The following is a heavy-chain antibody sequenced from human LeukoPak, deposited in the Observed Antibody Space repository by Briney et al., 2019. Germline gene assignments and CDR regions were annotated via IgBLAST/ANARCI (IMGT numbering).Heavy chain of an antibody. CDR3: ARDEGGGVTTYWI. Sequence: PSETLSLTCTVSGGSISSSSYYWGWIRQPPGKGLEWIGSIYYSGSTYYNPSLKSRVTISVDTSKNQFSLKLSSVTAADTAVYYCARDEGGGVTTYWIWGQGTLVTVSS. J-gene: IGHJ4*02. CDR1: GGSISSSSYY. D-gene: IGHD4-17*01. CDR2: IYYSGST. V-gene: IGHV4-39*02.